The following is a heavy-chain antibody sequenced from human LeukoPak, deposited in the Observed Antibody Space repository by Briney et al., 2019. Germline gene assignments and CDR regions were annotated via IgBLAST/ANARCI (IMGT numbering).Heavy chain of an antibody. J-gene: IGHJ1*01. Sequence: PGRSLRLSCAASGFTFSSYGMHWVRQAPGKGLGWVAVISYDGSNKYYADSVKGRFTISRDNSKNTLYLQMNSLRAEDTAVYYCAKDRPPECSSTSCFAEYFQHWGQGTLVTVSS. CDR2: ISYDGSNK. D-gene: IGHD2-2*01. CDR3: AKDRPPECSSTSCFAEYFQH. V-gene: IGHV3-30*18. CDR1: GFTFSSYG.